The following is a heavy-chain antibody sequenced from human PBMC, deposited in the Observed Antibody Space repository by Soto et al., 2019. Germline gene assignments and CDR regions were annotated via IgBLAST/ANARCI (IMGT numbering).Heavy chain of an antibody. D-gene: IGHD6-13*01. J-gene: IGHJ4*02. Sequence: AETLSVSCTFSVNSISRSYWSWIRQPAGKGLDWIRRVSNNGRTTYSPSLKSRVTMSLDTSEKLFSLKLTSVTAADTAFYYCARDFGSWNDYWGQGTMVTVSS. CDR3: ARDFGSWNDY. CDR2: VSNNGRT. CDR1: VNSISRSY. V-gene: IGHV4-4*07.